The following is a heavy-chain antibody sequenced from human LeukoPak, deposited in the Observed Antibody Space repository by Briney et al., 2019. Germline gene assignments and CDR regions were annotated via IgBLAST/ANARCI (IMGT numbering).Heavy chain of an antibody. D-gene: IGHD3-22*01. V-gene: IGHV4-39*07. Sequence: SETLSLTCTGSGGSISSSTYYWGWIRQPPGKGLEWIGSIYYSGSTNYNPSLKSRVTISVDTSKNQFSLKLSSVTAADTAVYYCARGFRGRIRKTYYYDSSGYYGEGLDYWGQGTLVTVSS. CDR2: IYYSGST. CDR1: GGSISSSTYY. CDR3: ARGFRGRIRKTYYYDSSGYYGEGLDY. J-gene: IGHJ4*02.